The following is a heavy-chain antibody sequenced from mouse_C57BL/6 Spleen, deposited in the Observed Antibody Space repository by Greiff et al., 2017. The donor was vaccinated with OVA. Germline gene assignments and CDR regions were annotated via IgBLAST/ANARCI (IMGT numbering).Heavy chain of an antibody. Sequence: QVQLQQPGAELVRPGSSVKLSCKASGYTFTSYWMHWVKQRPIQGLEWIGNIDPSDSETHYNQKFKDKATLTVDKSTSTAYMQLSSLTSEDSAVYYCARGGYVGFAYWGQGTLVTVSA. J-gene: IGHJ3*01. CDR3: ARGGYVGFAY. D-gene: IGHD3-1*01. CDR2: IDPSDSET. V-gene: IGHV1-52*01. CDR1: GYTFTSYW.